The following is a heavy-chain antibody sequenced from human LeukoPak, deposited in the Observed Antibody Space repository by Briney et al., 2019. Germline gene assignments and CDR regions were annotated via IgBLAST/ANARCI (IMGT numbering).Heavy chain of an antibody. Sequence: GGSLRLSCAASGLTVSSNYMSWVRQAPGKGLEWVSVLYSGGSTNYADSVKGRFTISRDNSKNTLYLQMNSLRAEDTAVYYCARVPDYYDSRGYYFEYFDHWGQGTLVTVSS. D-gene: IGHD3-22*01. CDR3: ARVPDYYDSRGYYFEYFDH. V-gene: IGHV3-53*01. CDR1: GLTVSSNY. J-gene: IGHJ1*01. CDR2: LYSGGST.